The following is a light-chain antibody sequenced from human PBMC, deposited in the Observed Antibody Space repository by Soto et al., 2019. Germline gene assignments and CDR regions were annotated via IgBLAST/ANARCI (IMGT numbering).Light chain of an antibody. CDR2: DAS. CDR1: QSVSSY. Sequence: EIVLTQSPATLSLSPGERATLSCRASQSVSSYLAWYQQKPGQAPRLLIYDASNRATGIPARFSGSGSGTDFTLTSSSLEPEDFAVYYCQQRELTFGGGTKVEIK. CDR3: QQRELT. V-gene: IGKV3-11*01. J-gene: IGKJ4*01.